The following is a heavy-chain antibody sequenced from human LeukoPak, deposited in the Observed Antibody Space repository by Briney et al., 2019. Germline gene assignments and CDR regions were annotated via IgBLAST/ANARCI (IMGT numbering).Heavy chain of an antibody. CDR2: ISAYNGNT. D-gene: IGHD3-10*01. CDR3: ARDPEYYYGSGSYYNVLTGFDY. Sequence: ASAKVSCKASGYTFTSYGISWVRQAPGQGLEWMGWISAYNGNTNYAQKLQGRVTMTTDTSTSTAYMELRSLRSDNTAVYYCARDPEYYYGSGSYYNVLTGFDYWGQGTLVTVSS. J-gene: IGHJ4*02. CDR1: GYTFTSYG. V-gene: IGHV1-18*01.